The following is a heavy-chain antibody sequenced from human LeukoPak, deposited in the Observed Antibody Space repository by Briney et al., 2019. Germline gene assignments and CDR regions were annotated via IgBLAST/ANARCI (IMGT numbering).Heavy chain of an antibody. J-gene: IGHJ4*02. CDR2: IYHSGST. V-gene: IGHV4-30-2*01. CDR3: ARAENYYDSSGYYYEYYFDY. D-gene: IGHD3-22*01. Sequence: SETLSLTCAVSGGSISSGGYSWSWIRQPPGKGLEWIGYIYHSGSTYYNPSLKSRVTISVDRSKNQFSLKLSSVTAADTAVNYCARAENYYDSSGYYYEYYFDYWGQGTLVTVSS. CDR1: GGSISSGGYS.